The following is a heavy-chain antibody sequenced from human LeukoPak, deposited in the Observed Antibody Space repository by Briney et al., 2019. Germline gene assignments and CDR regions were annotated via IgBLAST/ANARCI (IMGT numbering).Heavy chain of an antibody. CDR1: GFTFSSYW. CDR3: AKDRSGSYSQGLDY. Sequence: GGSLRLSCTASGFTFSSYWMHWVRHAPGKGLVWVSRINTDGNSTSYADSVRGRLTISRDNAKNTLYLQMNSLRAEDTAVYYCAKDRSGSYSQGLDYWGQGTLVTVSS. D-gene: IGHD1-26*01. J-gene: IGHJ4*02. CDR2: INTDGNST. V-gene: IGHV3-74*01.